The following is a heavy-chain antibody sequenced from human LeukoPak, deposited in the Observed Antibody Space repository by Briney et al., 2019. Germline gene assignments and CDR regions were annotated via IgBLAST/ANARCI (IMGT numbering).Heavy chain of an antibody. CDR3: AREAAFDM. V-gene: IGHV3-53*01. CDR2: IYSGGST. J-gene: IGHJ3*02. Sequence: PGGSLSLSFAASGFPLSSNYMSWVRQAPGKGLEWGSVIYSGGSTYYADSVQGRFTISRDNAKKSLYLQMNSLRAEDTAVYYCAREAAFDMWGQGTMVTVSS. CDR1: GFPLSSNY.